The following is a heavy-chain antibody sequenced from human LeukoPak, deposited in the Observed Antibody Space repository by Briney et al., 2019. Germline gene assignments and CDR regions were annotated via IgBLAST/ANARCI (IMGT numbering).Heavy chain of an antibody. J-gene: IGHJ4*02. V-gene: IGHV1-3*02. CDR1: GYSFTNYA. CDR2: TNGATGNT. CDR3: ARSPGGNARTWLDY. D-gene: IGHD4-23*01. Sequence: ASVKVSCKASGYSFTNYALHWVRQAPGQRLEWMGWTNGATGNTRFSQDFQGRLTITIDTSASTSYMELSSLRSEDTAVYYCARSPGGNARTWLDYWGQGALVTVSS.